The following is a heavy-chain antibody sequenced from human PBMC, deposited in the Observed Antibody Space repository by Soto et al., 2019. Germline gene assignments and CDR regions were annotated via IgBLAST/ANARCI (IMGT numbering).Heavy chain of an antibody. CDR2: IYPDDSDT. V-gene: IGHV5-51*01. D-gene: IGHD4-17*01. J-gene: IGHJ6*02. CDR3: AGHDTVTTFYYYYYYGMDV. CDR1: GYSFTTYW. Sequence: GESLKISCKASGYSFTTYWIGWVRQMPGKGLEWMGVIYPDDSDTNYSPSFQGHVTISADKSISTAYLQWSSLKASDTAMYYCAGHDTVTTFYYYYYYGMDVWGQGTTVTVSS.